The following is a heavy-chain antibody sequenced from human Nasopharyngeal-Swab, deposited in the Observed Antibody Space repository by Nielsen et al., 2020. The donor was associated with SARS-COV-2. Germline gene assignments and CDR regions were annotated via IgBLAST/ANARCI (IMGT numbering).Heavy chain of an antibody. CDR2: INPVSGDT. Sequence: GESLKISRKASGYTFTGYYMHWVRQAPGQGLEWMGWINPVSGDTSYEQKFQGRVTLTRDTSINTAYMDLSSLRSDDTALYYCARWRIDATMATGLDYWGQGTLVTVSS. V-gene: IGHV1-2*02. CDR1: GYTFTGYY. J-gene: IGHJ4*02. CDR3: ARWRIDATMATGLDY. D-gene: IGHD5-24*01.